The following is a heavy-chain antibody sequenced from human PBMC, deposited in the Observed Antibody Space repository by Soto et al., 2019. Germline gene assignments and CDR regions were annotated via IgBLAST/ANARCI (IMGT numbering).Heavy chain of an antibody. CDR2: INPSGGST. J-gene: IGHJ4*02. D-gene: IGHD6-19*01. CDR1: GYTFTSYY. CDR3: ARVVLSSGWMIAC. Sequence: AAVKVSCKSSGYTFTSYYMHWVRQAPGQGLEWMGIINPSGGSTSYAQKFQGRVTMTRDTSTSTVYMELSSLRSEDTAVYYCARVVLSSGWMIACCGQGTLVTVSS. V-gene: IGHV1-46*01.